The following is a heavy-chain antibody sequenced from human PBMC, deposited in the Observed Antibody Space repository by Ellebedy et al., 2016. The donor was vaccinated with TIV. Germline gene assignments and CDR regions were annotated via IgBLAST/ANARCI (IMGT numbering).Heavy chain of an antibody. D-gene: IGHD1-26*01. J-gene: IGHJ6*02. CDR3: AVGERVEGTYNYYTIDV. V-gene: IGHV1-18*04. Sequence: AASVKVSCKASGYTTYGFNWVRQAPGQGLEWMGWIRSYNGNTHYAQKFQGRVTMTADTSTSTAYMELRSLRSDDTAVYYCAVGERVEGTYNYYTIDVWGQGTTVTVSS. CDR2: IRSYNGNT. CDR1: GYTTYG.